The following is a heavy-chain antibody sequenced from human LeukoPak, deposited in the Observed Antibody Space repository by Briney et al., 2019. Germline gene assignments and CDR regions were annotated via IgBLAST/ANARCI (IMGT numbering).Heavy chain of an antibody. J-gene: IGHJ4*02. CDR3: ARAIRFLEWLTPYYFDY. Sequence: ASVKVSCKASGYTFTGYYMHRVRQAPGQGLEWMGWINPNSGGTNYAQKFQGRVTMTRDTSICTAYMELSRLRSDDTAVYYCARAIRFLEWLTPYYFDYWGQGTLVTVSS. CDR1: GYTFTGYY. V-gene: IGHV1-2*02. D-gene: IGHD3-3*01. CDR2: INPNSGGT.